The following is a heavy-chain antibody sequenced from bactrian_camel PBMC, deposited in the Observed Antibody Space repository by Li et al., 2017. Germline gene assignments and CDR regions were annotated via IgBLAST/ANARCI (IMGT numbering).Heavy chain of an antibody. V-gene: IGHV3S1*01. Sequence: HVQLVESGGGLVQPGGSLRLSCAASGFTFSNYWMYWVRQAPGKGLEWVSCINDGGMTYYSDALKGRFTISRDVAKNTMYLQLDTLKTADTAVYYCGDDLWGALHWGQGTQVTVS. CDR3: GDDLWGALH. D-gene: IGHD5*01. J-gene: IGHJ4*01. CDR2: INDGGMT. CDR1: GFTFSNYW.